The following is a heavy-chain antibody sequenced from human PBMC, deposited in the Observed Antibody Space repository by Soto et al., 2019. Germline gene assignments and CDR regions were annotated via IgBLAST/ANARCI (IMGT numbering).Heavy chain of an antibody. V-gene: IGHV3-66*01. Sequence: GGSLRLSCAASGFTVSSNYMSWVRQAPGKGLEWVSVIYSGGSTYYADSVKGRFTISRDNSKNTLYLQMNSLRAEDTAVYYCARDMINYYDSSGYYYEAFDIWGQGTMVTVSS. CDR3: ARDMINYYDSSGYYYEAFDI. CDR2: IYSGGST. D-gene: IGHD3-22*01. CDR1: GFTVSSNY. J-gene: IGHJ3*02.